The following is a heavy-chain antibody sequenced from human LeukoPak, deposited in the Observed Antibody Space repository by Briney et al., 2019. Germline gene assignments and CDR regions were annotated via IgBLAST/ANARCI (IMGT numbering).Heavy chain of an antibody. J-gene: IGHJ4*02. D-gene: IGHD3-22*01. CDR2: ISAYNGNT. CDR3: PRDTHDSSGYYPNFDY. Sequence: ASVKVSCKASGYTFTSYGISWVRQAPGQGLEWMGWISAYNGNTNYAQKLQGRVTMTTDTSTSTAYMELRSLRSDDTAVYYCPRDTHDSSGYYPNFDYWGQGTLVTVSS. V-gene: IGHV1-18*01. CDR1: GYTFTSYG.